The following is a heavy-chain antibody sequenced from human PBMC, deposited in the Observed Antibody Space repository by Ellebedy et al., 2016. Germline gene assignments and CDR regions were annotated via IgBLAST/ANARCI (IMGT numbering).Heavy chain of an antibody. CDR1: GFTFSSYS. CDR3: ARDGSEWSRDY. Sequence: GGSLRLSXAASGFTFSSYSMNWVRHGPGKGLEWVSYISSAGTTIYYADSVKGRFTISRDNAKNSLYLQMNSLRAEDTAVYYCARDGSEWSRDYWGQGTLVTVSS. D-gene: IGHD3-3*01. J-gene: IGHJ4*02. V-gene: IGHV3-48*04. CDR2: ISSAGTTI.